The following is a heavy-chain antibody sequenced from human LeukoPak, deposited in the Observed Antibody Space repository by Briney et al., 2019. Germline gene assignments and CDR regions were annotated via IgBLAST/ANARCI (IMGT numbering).Heavy chain of an antibody. CDR3: ARLLIQLWKALDY. CDR1: GGSFSGYY. D-gene: IGHD5-18*01. CDR2: INHSGST. V-gene: IGHV4-34*01. J-gene: IGHJ4*02. Sequence: PSETLSLTCAVYGGSFSGYYWSWIRQPPGKGLEWIGEINHSGSTNYNPSLKSRVTISVDTSKNQFSLKLSSVTAADTAVYYCARLLIQLWKALDYWGQGTLVTVSS.